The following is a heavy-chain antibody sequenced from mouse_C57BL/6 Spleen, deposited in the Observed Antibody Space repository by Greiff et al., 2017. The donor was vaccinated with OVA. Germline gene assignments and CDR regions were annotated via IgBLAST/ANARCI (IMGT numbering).Heavy chain of an antibody. CDR1: GYAFSSYW. Sequence: QVHVKQSGAELVKPGASVKISCKASGYAFSSYWMNWVKQRPGKGLEWIGQIYPGDGDTNYNGKFKGKATLTADKSSSTAYMQLSSLTSEDSAVYFCASNYAMDYWGQGTSVTVSS. CDR2: IYPGDGDT. J-gene: IGHJ4*01. V-gene: IGHV1-80*01. CDR3: ASNYAMDY.